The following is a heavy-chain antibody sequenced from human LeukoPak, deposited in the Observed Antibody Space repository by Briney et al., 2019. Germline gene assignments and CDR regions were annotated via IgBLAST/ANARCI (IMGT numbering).Heavy chain of an antibody. CDR2: IYTSGST. D-gene: IGHD3-22*01. J-gene: IGHJ4*02. CDR3: ARHGNYYDSSGYYRFDY. V-gene: IGHV4-4*07. CDR1: GGSISSYY. Sequence: PSETLSLTCTVSGGSISSYYWSWIRQPAGKGLEWIGRIYTSGSTNYNPSLKSRVTMSVDTSKNQFSLKLSSVTAADTAVYYCARHGNYYDSSGYYRFDYWGQGTLVTVSS.